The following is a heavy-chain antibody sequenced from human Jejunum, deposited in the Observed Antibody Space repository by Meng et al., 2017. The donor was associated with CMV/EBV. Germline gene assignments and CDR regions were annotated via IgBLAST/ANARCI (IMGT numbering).Heavy chain of an antibody. CDR3: AKVEPGITARLAGLDS. Sequence: LSLTCAASGFTFSSYGMHWVRQSPGKGLEWVAVLSFDGGNIYYADSVKGRFTISRDNPKNTLYLQMNSLRAEDTAVYHCAKVEPGITARLAGLDSWGQGTLVTVSS. CDR2: LSFDGGNI. D-gene: IGHD6-6*01. CDR1: GFTFSSYG. V-gene: IGHV3-30*18. J-gene: IGHJ4*02.